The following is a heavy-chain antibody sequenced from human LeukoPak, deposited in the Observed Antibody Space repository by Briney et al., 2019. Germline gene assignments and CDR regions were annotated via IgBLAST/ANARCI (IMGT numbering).Heavy chain of an antibody. D-gene: IGHD1-14*01. V-gene: IGHV4-4*08. CDR1: GGSITGYY. CDR3: ARSKRNSSGADY. CDR2: IYTSGST. J-gene: IGHJ4*02. Sequence: SETLSLTCTVSGGSITGYYWTWIRQPPGKGLEWIGRIYTSGSTNYNPSLKSRVTISVDTSKNQFSLKLSSVTAADTAVYYCARSKRNSSGADYWGQGTLVTVSS.